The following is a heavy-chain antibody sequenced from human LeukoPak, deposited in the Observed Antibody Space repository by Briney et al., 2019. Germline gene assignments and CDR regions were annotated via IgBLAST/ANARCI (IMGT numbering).Heavy chain of an antibody. J-gene: IGHJ6*03. CDR3: ARVAQGATTENYFYYYMDV. D-gene: IGHD4-11*01. CDR2: ITIRSSHI. CDR1: GFAFNIYT. V-gene: IGHV3-21*01. Sequence: GGSLRLSCEASGFAFNIYTITWVRQAPGEGLESVSSITIRSSHIYIADSVKGRFTISRDNAKNSLFLQMSSLRVEDTAVYYCARVAQGATTENYFYYYMDVWGKGTTVTVSS.